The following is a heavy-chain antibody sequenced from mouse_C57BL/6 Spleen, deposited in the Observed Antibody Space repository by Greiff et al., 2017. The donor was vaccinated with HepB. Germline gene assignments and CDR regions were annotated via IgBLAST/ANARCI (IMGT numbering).Heavy chain of an antibody. D-gene: IGHD3-3*01. V-gene: IGHV1-54*01. CDR3: ARKGGDY. J-gene: IGHJ2*01. CDR2: INPGSGGT. CDR1: GYAFTNYL. Sequence: VQLQQSGAELVRPGTSVKVSCKASGYAFTNYLIEWVKQRPGQGLEWIGVINPGSGGTNYNEKFKGKATLTADKSSSTAFMQLSSLTSEDSAVYFCARKGGDYWGQSTTLTVSS.